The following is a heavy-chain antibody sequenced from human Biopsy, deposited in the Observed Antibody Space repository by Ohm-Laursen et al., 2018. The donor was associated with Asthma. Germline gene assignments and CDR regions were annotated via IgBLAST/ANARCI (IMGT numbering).Heavy chain of an antibody. D-gene: IGHD4-23*01. Sequence: SETLSLTCTVSGVSISSDYWSWIRQPPGKGSEWIGHIYYSGSTNYQPSLKSRVTISVDTSKNQFSLRLSSVTAADTAVYYCARGVVYGGDSYAEYFQHWGQGTLVTVSS. J-gene: IGHJ1*01. CDR1: GVSISSDY. V-gene: IGHV4-59*01. CDR2: IYYSGST. CDR3: ARGVVYGGDSYAEYFQH.